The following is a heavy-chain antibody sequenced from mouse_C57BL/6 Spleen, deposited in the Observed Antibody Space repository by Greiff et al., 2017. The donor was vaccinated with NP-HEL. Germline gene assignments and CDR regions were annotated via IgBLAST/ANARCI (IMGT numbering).Heavy chain of an antibody. Sequence: VQLQQPGAELVKPGASVKLSCKASGYTFTSYWMHWVKQRPGQGLEWIGMIHPNSGSTNYNEKFKSKATLTVDKSSSTAYMQLSSLTSEDSAVYYCARSRFITTVVAPFDYWGQGTTLTVSS. J-gene: IGHJ2*01. CDR2: IHPNSGST. CDR3: ARSRFITTVVAPFDY. D-gene: IGHD1-1*01. CDR1: GYTFTSYW. V-gene: IGHV1-64*01.